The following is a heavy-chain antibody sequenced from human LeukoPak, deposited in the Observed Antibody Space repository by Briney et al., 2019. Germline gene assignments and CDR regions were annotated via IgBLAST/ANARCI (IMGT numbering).Heavy chain of an antibody. CDR2: IYYSGST. Sequence: PSETLSLTCTVSGGSISSYYWSWIRQPPGKGLEWIGYIYYSGSTNYNPPLKSRVTISVDTSKNQFSLKLSSVTAADTAVYYCAREQWLVHGYFDLWGRGTLVTVSS. V-gene: IGHV4-59*01. D-gene: IGHD6-19*01. CDR1: GGSISSYY. J-gene: IGHJ2*01. CDR3: AREQWLVHGYFDL.